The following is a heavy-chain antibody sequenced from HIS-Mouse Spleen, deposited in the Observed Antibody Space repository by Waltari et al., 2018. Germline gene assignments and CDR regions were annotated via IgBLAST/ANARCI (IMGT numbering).Heavy chain of an antibody. V-gene: IGHV1-2*02. D-gene: IGHD3-3*01. CDR2: INPNSGGT. Sequence: QVQLVQSGAEVKKPGASVKVSCTASGYTFTGYYIHWVRPAPGQGLEWMGWINPNSGGTNDAQKFQGRVTMTRDTSISTAYMELSRLRSDDTAVYYCARGTTIFGVVNTIDYWGQGTLVTVSS. CDR3: ARGTTIFGVVNTIDY. CDR1: GYTFTGYY. J-gene: IGHJ4*02.